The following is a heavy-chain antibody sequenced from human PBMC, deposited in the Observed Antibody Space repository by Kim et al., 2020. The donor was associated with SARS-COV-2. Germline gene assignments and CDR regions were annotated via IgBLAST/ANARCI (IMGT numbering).Heavy chain of an antibody. J-gene: IGHJ4*02. V-gene: IGHV5-51*01. CDR1: GYSFTSYW. CDR3: ARVGAGYSSGWRSIALDY. CDR2: IYPGDSDT. D-gene: IGHD6-19*01. Sequence: GESLKISCKGSGYSFTSYWIGWVRQMPGKGLEWMGIIYPGDSDTRYSPSFQGQVTISADKSISTAYLQWSSLKASDTAMYYCARVGAGYSSGWRSIALDYWGQGTLVTVSS.